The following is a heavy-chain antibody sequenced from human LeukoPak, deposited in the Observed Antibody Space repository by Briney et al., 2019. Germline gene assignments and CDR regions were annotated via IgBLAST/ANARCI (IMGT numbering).Heavy chain of an antibody. D-gene: IGHD3-9*01. CDR2: ISYDGSNK. J-gene: IGHJ4*02. Sequence: GGSLRLSCAASGFTFSSYGMHWVRQAPGKGLEWVAVISYDGSNKYYADSVKGRFTISRDNSKNTLYLQMNSLRAEDTAVYYCAKDLGDNWGQGTLVTVSS. CDR3: AKDLGDN. CDR1: GFTFSSYG. V-gene: IGHV3-30*18.